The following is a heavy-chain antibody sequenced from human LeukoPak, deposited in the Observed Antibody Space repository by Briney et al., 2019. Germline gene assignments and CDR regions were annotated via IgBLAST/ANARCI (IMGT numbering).Heavy chain of an antibody. CDR2: INSDGSST. J-gene: IGHJ6*03. CDR3: ASVDTAMVKRGYYYYMDV. Sequence: GGSLRLSCAASGFTFSSYWMHWVRQAPGKGLVWVSRINSDGSSTSYADSVKGRFTISRDNAKNTLYLQMNSLRAEDTAVYYCASVDTAMVKRGYYYYMDVWGKGTTVTVSS. V-gene: IGHV3-74*01. D-gene: IGHD5-18*01. CDR1: GFTFSSYW.